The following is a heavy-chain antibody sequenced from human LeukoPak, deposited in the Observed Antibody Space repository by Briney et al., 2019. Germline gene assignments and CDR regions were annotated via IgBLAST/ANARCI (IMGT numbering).Heavy chain of an antibody. CDR3: ARTPSVSAGHWFDP. V-gene: IGHV3-48*01. CDR2: ISSSTTI. Sequence: GGSLRLSCAASGFTFSIYSMNWVRQVPGKGLEWVSYISSSTTIYYADSVKGRFTISRDDAKNSLYLQMNSLRAEDTAVYFCARTPSVSAGHWFDPWGQGTLVTVSS. J-gene: IGHJ5*02. D-gene: IGHD2-15*01. CDR1: GFTFSIYS.